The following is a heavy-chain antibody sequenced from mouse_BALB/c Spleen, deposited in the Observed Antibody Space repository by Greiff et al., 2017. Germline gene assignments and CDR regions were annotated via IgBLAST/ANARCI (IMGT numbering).Heavy chain of an antibody. J-gene: IGHJ2*01. D-gene: IGHD1-2*01. CDR2: IDPANGNT. CDR1: GFNIKATY. V-gene: IGHV14-3*02. CDR3: ARDYGRDY. Sequence: VQLQQSGAELVKPGASVKLSCTASGFNIKATYMHWVKQRPEQGLEWIGRIDPANGNTKYDPKFQGKATITADTSSNTAYLQLSSLTSEDTAVYYCARDYGRDYWGQGTTLTVSS.